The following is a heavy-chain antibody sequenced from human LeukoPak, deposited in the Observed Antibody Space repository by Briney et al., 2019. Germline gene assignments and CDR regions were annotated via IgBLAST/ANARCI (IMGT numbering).Heavy chain of an antibody. CDR3: AREGQRANNYYFDY. D-gene: IGHD1/OR15-1a*01. CDR2: ISAYNGNT. Sequence: EASVTVSCKASGYTFTSYGISWVRQAPGQGLEWMGWISAYNGNTNYAQKLQGRVTITADESTSTAYMELSSLRSEDTAVYYCAREGQRANNYYFDYWGQGTLVTVSS. J-gene: IGHJ4*02. V-gene: IGHV1-18*01. CDR1: GYTFTSYG.